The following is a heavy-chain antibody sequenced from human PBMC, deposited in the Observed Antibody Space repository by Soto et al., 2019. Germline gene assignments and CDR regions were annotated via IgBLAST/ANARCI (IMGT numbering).Heavy chain of an antibody. V-gene: IGHV1-8*01. D-gene: IGHD2-15*01. J-gene: IGHJ6*02. Sequence: ASVKVSCKASGYTFTSYDINWVRQATGQGLEWMGWMNPNSGNTGYAQKFQGRVTMTRNTSISTAYMELSSLRSEDTAVYYCARVFQEDCSGCSCYNIYYYYGMDVWGQGTTVTVSS. CDR2: MNPNSGNT. CDR1: GYTFTSYD. CDR3: ARVFQEDCSGCSCYNIYYYYGMDV.